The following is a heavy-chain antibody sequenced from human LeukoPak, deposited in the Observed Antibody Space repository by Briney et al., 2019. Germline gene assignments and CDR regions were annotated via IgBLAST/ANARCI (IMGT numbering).Heavy chain of an antibody. CDR3: ARNRVLPDY. CDR2: ISAYNGNT. CDR1: GYSFTTFG. D-gene: IGHD3-10*01. J-gene: IGHJ4*02. Sequence: ASVKVSFKASGYSFTTFGITWVRQAPGQGLEWMGWISAYNGNTNYAQKLQGRVTMTTDTSTSTAYMELRSLRSDDTAVYYCARNRVLPDYWGQGTLVTVSS. V-gene: IGHV1-18*01.